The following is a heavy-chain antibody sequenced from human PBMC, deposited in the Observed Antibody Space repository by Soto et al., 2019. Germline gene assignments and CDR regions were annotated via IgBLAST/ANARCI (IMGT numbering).Heavy chain of an antibody. CDR2: ISAYNGNT. V-gene: IGHV1-18*04. D-gene: IGHD2-8*01. J-gene: IGHJ6*02. CDR3: AREPSPADGMVYGMDV. Sequence: QVQLVQSGAEVKKPGASVKVSCKASGYTFTSYGISWVRQAPGQGLEWMGWISAYNGNTNYAQKLQGRVTMTTDTSPPTAYMELRSLRSDDTAVYYCAREPSPADGMVYGMDVCGQGTTVTVAS. CDR1: GYTFTSYG.